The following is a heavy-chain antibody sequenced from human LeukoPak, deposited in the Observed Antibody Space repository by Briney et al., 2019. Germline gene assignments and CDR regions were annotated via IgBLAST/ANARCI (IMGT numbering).Heavy chain of an antibody. D-gene: IGHD6-13*01. CDR2: IRYDGSNK. V-gene: IGHV3-30*02. CDR3: ARAIGHIAAAGDP. CDR1: GFTFSSYG. J-gene: IGHJ5*02. Sequence: GGSLRLSCAASGFTFSSYGMHWVRQAPGKGLEWVAFIRYDGSNKYYADSVKGRFTISRDNSKNTLYLQMNSLRAEDTAVYYCARAIGHIAAAGDPWGQGTLVTVSS.